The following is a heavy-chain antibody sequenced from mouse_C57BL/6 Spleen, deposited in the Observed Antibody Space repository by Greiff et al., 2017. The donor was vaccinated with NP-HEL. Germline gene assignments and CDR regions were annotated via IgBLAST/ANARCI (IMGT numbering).Heavy chain of an antibody. D-gene: IGHD2-3*01. CDR2: INPNYGTT. J-gene: IGHJ4*01. CDR1: GYSFTDYN. CDR3: ARSLYDGYFLYDAMDY. V-gene: IGHV1-39*01. Sequence: LVESGPELVKPGASVKISCKASGYSFTDYNMNWVKQSNGKSLEWIGVINPNYGTTSYNQKLKGKATLTVDQSSSTAYMQLNSLTSEDSAVYYCARSLYDGYFLYDAMDYWGQGTSVTVSS.